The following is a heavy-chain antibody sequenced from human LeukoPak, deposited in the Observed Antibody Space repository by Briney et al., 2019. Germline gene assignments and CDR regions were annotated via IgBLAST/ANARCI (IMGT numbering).Heavy chain of an antibody. CDR1: GYTFNSYG. CDR2: ISAYKGNT. D-gene: IGHD1-26*01. J-gene: IGHJ4*02. Sequence: ASVKVSFKASGYTFNSYGFSWVRQAPGQGLEWLGWISAYKGNTNYAQNLQGRVTMTTDTSTSTAYMELRSLTSDDTAVYYCARDPPGLVGPTDSWGQRTPVTVSS. CDR3: ARDPPGLVGPTDS. V-gene: IGHV1-18*01.